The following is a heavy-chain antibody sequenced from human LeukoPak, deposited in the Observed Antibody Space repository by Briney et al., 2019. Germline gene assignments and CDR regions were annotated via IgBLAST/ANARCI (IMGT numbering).Heavy chain of an antibody. CDR1: GIRFTGSC. D-gene: IGHD5-18*01. CDR3: ARLTDTAMVPDY. CDR2: FYTGDSDT. Sequence: EPLQISWRGFGIRFTGSCLAWAPHIPGKGLEGMGSFYTGDSDTRYSPSFQGQVTISADKSISTAYLQWSSLKASDTAMYYCARLTDTAMVPDYWGQGTLVTVSS. V-gene: IGHV5-51*01. J-gene: IGHJ4*02.